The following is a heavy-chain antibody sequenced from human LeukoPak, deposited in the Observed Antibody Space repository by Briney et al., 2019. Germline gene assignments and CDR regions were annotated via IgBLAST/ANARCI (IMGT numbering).Heavy chain of an antibody. CDR1: GFTFSSYG. CDR3: AKKGYSYGWRDSYYFDY. Sequence: SGGSLRLSCAASGFTFSSYGMHWVRQAPGKGLEWVAFIRSDGSNKYYTDSVEGRFTISRDNSKLYLQMNSLRAEDTAVYYCAKKGYSYGWRDSYYFDYWGQGTLVTVSS. D-gene: IGHD6-19*01. V-gene: IGHV3-30*02. CDR2: IRSDGSNK. J-gene: IGHJ4*02.